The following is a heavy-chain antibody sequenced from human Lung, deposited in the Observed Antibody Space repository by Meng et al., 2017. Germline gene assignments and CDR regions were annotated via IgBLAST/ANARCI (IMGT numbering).Heavy chain of an antibody. J-gene: IGHJ4*02. CDR2: ISYDGSNK. V-gene: IGHV3-30*18. Sequence: QVQLVESGGGVVQLGGSLRHSCAASGVTFSSYGLHWVRQAPGKGLEWVAVISYDGSNKYYADSVKGRFTISRDNSKNTLYLQMNSLRAEDTAVYYCAKDLSKQQQLGELDYWGQGTLVTVSS. CDR1: GVTFSSYG. CDR3: AKDLSKQQQLGELDY. D-gene: IGHD6-13*01.